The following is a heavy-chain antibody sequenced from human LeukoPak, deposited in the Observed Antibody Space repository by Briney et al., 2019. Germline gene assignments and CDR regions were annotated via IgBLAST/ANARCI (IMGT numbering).Heavy chain of an antibody. D-gene: IGHD6-6*01. CDR1: GSTLSSHT. CDR3: AKSVSGIAARNFDY. Sequence: GGSLRLSCAASGSTLSSHTMNWVRQAPGKGLEWVSYISSTSSVIYYADSVKGRFTISRDNAKSSLYLQMNSLRAEDTAVYYCAKSVSGIAARNFDYWGQGTLVTVSA. CDR2: ISSTSSVI. V-gene: IGHV3-48*04. J-gene: IGHJ4*02.